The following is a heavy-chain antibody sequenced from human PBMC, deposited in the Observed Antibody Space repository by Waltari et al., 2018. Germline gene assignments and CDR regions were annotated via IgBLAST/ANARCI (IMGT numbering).Heavy chain of an antibody. CDR3: ATRVVVPGVPGMADY. CDR1: GFTVSNNY. Sequence: EVQLVESGGGLIQPGGSLRLSCAASGFTVSNNYVSWVRQAPGKGLEWVSTIYYNERTDYADSVKGRFTISRGTAKNTLFLQMNSLRAEDTAVYYCATRVVVPGVPGMADYWGQGTLVTVSS. J-gene: IGHJ4*02. V-gene: IGHV3-53*01. CDR2: IYYNERT. D-gene: IGHD2-2*01.